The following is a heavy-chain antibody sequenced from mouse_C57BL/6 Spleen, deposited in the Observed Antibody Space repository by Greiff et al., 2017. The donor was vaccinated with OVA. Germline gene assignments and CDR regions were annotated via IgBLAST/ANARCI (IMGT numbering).Heavy chain of an antibody. CDR1: GYTFTSYW. Sequence: QVQLQQPGAELVKPGASVKLSCKASGYTFTSYWMHWVKQRPGRGLEWIGRIDPNSGGTKYNEKFKSKATLTVDKHSSTAYMQLSSLTSEDSAVYYCASGDYYGSSYDWYFDVWGTGTTVTVSS. J-gene: IGHJ1*03. CDR3: ASGDYYGSSYDWYFDV. V-gene: IGHV1-72*01. D-gene: IGHD1-1*01. CDR2: IDPNSGGT.